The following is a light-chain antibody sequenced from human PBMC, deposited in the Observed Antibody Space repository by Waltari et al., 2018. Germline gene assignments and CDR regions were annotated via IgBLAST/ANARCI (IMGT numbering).Light chain of an antibody. Sequence: EIVLTQSPGTLSLSPGERATLSRRASQSVTSNYLAWYQQRPGQAPRLLIYGASNRATGIPDRFSGSGSGTDFSLTINRLEPEDFAVYYCQQYDRSPETFGQGTKLEIK. J-gene: IGKJ2*01. V-gene: IGKV3-20*01. CDR3: QQYDRSPET. CDR1: QSVTSNY. CDR2: GAS.